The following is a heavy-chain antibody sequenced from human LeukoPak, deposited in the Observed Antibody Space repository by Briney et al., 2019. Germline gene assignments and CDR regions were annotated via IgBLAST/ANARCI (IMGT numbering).Heavy chain of an antibody. Sequence: SETLSLTCTVSGGSISSSSYYWSWIRQPPGKGLEWIGEINHSGSTNYNPSLKSRVTISVDTSKNQFSLKLSSVTAADTAVYYCAREPLSGRDYWGQGTLVTVSS. V-gene: IGHV4-39*07. CDR2: INHSGST. CDR3: AREPLSGRDY. D-gene: IGHD3-16*02. CDR1: GGSISSSSYY. J-gene: IGHJ4*02.